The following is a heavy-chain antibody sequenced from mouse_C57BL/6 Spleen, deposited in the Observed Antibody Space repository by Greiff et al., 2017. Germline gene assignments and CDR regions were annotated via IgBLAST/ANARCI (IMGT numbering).Heavy chain of an antibody. D-gene: IGHD4-1*01. V-gene: IGHV1-82*01. CDR1: GYAFSSSW. CDR2: IYPGDGDT. CDR3: ARSNWDPAWFAY. Sequence: QVQLKESGPELVKPGASVKISCKASGYAFSSSWMNWVKQRPGKGLEWIGRIYPGDGDTNYNGKFKGKATLTADKSSSTAYMQLSSLTSEDSAVYFWARSNWDPAWFAYWGQGTLVTVSA. J-gene: IGHJ3*01.